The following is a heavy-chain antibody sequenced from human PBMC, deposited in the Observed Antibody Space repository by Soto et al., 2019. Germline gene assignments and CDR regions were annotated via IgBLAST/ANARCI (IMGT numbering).Heavy chain of an antibody. J-gene: IGHJ4*02. V-gene: IGHV3-30-3*01. Sequence: QVQLVESGGGVVQPGRSLRLSCAASGFTFSSYAMHWVRQAPGKGLEWVAVISYDGSNKYYADSVKGRFTISRDNSKNALYLQMNSLRAEDTAVYYCARAVVVVTASDYWGQGTLVTVSS. CDR2: ISYDGSNK. CDR1: GFTFSSYA. CDR3: ARAVVVVTASDY. D-gene: IGHD2-21*02.